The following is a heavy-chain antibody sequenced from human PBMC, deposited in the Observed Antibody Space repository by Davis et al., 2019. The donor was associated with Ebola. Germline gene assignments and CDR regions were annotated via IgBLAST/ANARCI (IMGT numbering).Heavy chain of an antibody. V-gene: IGHV3-30*03. CDR1: GFTFSSYG. D-gene: IGHD5-24*01. J-gene: IGHJ4*02. Sequence: GESLKISCAASGFTFSSYGMHWVRQAPGKGLEWVAVISYDGSNKYYADSVKGRFTISRDNSKNTLYLQMNSLRAEDTAVYYCAREMRARRWLQLGVVESWGQGTLVTVSS. CDR2: ISYDGSNK. CDR3: AREMRARRWLQLGVVES.